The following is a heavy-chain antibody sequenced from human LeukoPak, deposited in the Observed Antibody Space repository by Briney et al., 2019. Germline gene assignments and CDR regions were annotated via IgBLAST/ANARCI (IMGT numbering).Heavy chain of an antibody. Sequence: PSETLSLTCTVSGGSISTYYWSWIRQSPGKGLEWIGSIYYSGSTNYNPSLKSRVTISVDTSKNQSSLELSSVTAADTAVYYCAVNLTKHTLDIWGQGTMVTVSS. CDR3: AVNLTKHTLDI. V-gene: IGHV4-59*08. CDR2: IYYSGST. J-gene: IGHJ3*02. CDR1: GGSISTYY. D-gene: IGHD1-1*01.